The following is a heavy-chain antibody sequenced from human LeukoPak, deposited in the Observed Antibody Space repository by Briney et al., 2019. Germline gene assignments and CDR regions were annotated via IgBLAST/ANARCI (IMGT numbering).Heavy chain of an antibody. CDR2: ISGSGIST. V-gene: IGHV3-23*01. J-gene: IGHJ4*02. CDR3: AKDYYDSSGYYLDY. Sequence: GGSLRLSCAASGFTFSSYTMSWVRQAPGRGLEWVSAISGSGISTYYADSVKGRFTISRDNSTTTLFLQMNSLRAEDTAIYYCAKDYYDSSGYYLDYWGQGTLVTVSS. CDR1: GFTFSSYT. D-gene: IGHD3-22*01.